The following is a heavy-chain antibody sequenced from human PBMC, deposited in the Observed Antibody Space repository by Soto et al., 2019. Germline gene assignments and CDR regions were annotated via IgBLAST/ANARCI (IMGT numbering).Heavy chain of an antibody. CDR3: ARDPGDRNGMSV. CDR1: GFTASNDY. J-gene: IGHJ6*02. CDR2: IYSGGST. D-gene: IGHD1-26*01. V-gene: IGHV3-66*01. Sequence: EVQLVESGGDLVQPGGSLRLSCAASGFTASNDYMSWVRQAPGKGLEWVSVIYSGGSTYYADSVKGRFTISRDNSKNMLYLQMNSLRVEDTAVYYCARDPGDRNGMSVWGQGTTVTVSS.